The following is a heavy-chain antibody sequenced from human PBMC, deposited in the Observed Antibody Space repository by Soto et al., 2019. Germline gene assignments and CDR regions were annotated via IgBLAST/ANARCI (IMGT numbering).Heavy chain of an antibody. Sequence: PSETLSLTCTVSGGSISSYYWSWIRQPPGKGLEWIGYIYYSGSTNYNPSLKSRVTISVDTSKNQFSLKLSSVTAADTAVYYCARVRYGSGSYYRTYYYYYMDVWGKGTTVTVSS. J-gene: IGHJ6*03. CDR2: IYYSGST. CDR1: GGSISSYY. D-gene: IGHD3-10*01. CDR3: ARVRYGSGSYYRTYYYYYMDV. V-gene: IGHV4-59*08.